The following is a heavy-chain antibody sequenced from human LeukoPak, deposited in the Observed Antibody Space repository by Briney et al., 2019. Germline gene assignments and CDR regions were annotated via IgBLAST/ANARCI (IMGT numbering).Heavy chain of an antibody. D-gene: IGHD6-19*01. V-gene: IGHV3-7*01. J-gene: IGHJ4*02. Sequence: PGGSLRLSCAASGFTFSSYWMSWVRQAPGKGLEWVANIKQDGSEKYYVDSVKGRFTISRDNAKKSLYLQMNSLRADDTAVYYCARGSSLFYYFDYWGQGTLVTVSS. CDR3: ARGSSLFYYFDY. CDR1: GFTFSSYW. CDR2: IKQDGSEK.